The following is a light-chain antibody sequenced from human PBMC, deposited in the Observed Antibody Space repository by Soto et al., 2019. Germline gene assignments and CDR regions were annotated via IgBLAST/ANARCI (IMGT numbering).Light chain of an antibody. J-gene: IGKJ2*01. CDR3: QQTYRTPPYT. CDR2: AAS. V-gene: IGKV1-39*01. Sequence: DIQMTQSPSSLSASIGDGVTITCRASQSISTYLNWYQHKPGKAPELLIYAASNLRGGVPSRFSGSGSGTDFSLTISGLQPEDFATYYCQQTYRTPPYTFAQGTRLEI. CDR1: QSISTY.